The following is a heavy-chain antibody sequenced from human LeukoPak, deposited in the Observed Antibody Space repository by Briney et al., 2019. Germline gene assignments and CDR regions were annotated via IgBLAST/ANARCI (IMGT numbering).Heavy chain of an antibody. Sequence: SETLSLTCAVYGGSFSGHYWTWIRQAPGKGLEWIGESTHTGNTNYNPSLKSRVTISVDTFKNQLSLKLTSVSAADTAVYHCARGRTGAAALDFWGPGTLVTVSS. V-gene: IGHV4-34*01. CDR1: GGSFSGHY. CDR3: ARGRTGAAALDF. D-gene: IGHD2-2*01. J-gene: IGHJ4*02. CDR2: STHTGNT.